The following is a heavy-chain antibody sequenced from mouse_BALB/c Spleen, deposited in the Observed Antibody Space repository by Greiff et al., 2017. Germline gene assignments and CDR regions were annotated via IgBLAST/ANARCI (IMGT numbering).Heavy chain of an antibody. CDR2: INPSNGRT. J-gene: IGHJ2*01. Sequence: QVQLQQSGAELVKPGASVKLSCKASGYTFTSYWMHWVKQRPGQGLEWIGEINPSNGRTNYNEKFKSKATLTVDKSSSTAYMQLSSLTSEDSAVYYCARDGYYVDYWGQGTTLTVSS. V-gene: IGHV1S81*02. CDR3: ARDGYYVDY. D-gene: IGHD2-3*01. CDR1: GYTFTSYW.